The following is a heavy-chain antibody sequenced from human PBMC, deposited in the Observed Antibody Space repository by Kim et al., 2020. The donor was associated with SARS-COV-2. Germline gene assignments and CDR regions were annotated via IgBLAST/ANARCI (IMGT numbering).Heavy chain of an antibody. D-gene: IGHD6-13*01. CDR1: GFTFSSYD. V-gene: IGHV3-13*04. CDR2: IGTKADT. CDR3: ARGPIEEGMRATKGYFDL. J-gene: IGHJ2*01. Sequence: GGSLRLSCAASGFTFSSYDMHWVRQGTEKGLERVSSIGTKADTYYPDSVKDRFTISRENAKDSFYLQMNSLRAEDTAVYYCARGPIEEGMRATKGYFDLWGRGTVVTVSS.